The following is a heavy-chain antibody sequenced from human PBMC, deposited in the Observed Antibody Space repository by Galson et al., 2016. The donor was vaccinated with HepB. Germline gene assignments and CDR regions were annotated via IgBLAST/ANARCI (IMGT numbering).Heavy chain of an antibody. CDR2: VSHSSTYV. CDR1: GFTFDNYT. J-gene: IGHJ2*01. V-gene: IGHV3-21*01. D-gene: IGHD6-6*01. Sequence: SLRLSCAASGFTFDNYTMNWLRQAPGKGLEWVSSVSHSSTYVYYADSVEGRFTISRDNAKNSLYLEVNSLRVEDTAVFYCARSLGWYFDVWGRGTLVTVSS. CDR3: ARSLGWYFDV.